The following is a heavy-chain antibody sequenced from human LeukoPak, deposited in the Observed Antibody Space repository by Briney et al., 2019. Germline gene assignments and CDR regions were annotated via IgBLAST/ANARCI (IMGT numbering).Heavy chain of an antibody. Sequence: ASVKVSCKVSGYTLTESSMHWVRQAPGKGLEWMGGFDPEDGETIYAQKFQGRVTMTEDTSTDTAYMELSSLRSEDTAVYYCARSGYQLLWVQYYYGMDVWGQGTTVTVSS. CDR1: GYTLTESS. CDR3: ARSGYQLLWVQYYYGMDV. D-gene: IGHD2-2*01. V-gene: IGHV1-24*01. J-gene: IGHJ6*02. CDR2: FDPEDGET.